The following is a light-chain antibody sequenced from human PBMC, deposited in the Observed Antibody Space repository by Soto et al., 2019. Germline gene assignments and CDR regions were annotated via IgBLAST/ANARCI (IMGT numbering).Light chain of an antibody. CDR1: QRVISAL. CDR3: QQTFHSPRT. Sequence: PGETASLSCLASQRVISALLAWYQQKSGQPPRLLIYDASRRATGIPARFSGGGSGTAFTLTISRVEPEDSAVYFCQQTFHSPRTFGQGTRLEIK. V-gene: IGKV3-20*01. J-gene: IGKJ2*01. CDR2: DAS.